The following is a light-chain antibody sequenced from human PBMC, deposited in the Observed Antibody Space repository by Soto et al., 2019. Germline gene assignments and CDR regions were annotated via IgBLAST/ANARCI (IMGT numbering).Light chain of an antibody. V-gene: IGKV1-12*01. Sequence: DIQMTQSPSSVSASVGDRVTITCRASQDISSWLAWYQQKPGKAPNLLIYAASSLQSGVPSRFSGSGSGTDFTLTISSLQPEDFATYYCQQSYSTPWTFGQGTKVEIK. CDR2: AAS. J-gene: IGKJ1*01. CDR1: QDISSW. CDR3: QQSYSTPWT.